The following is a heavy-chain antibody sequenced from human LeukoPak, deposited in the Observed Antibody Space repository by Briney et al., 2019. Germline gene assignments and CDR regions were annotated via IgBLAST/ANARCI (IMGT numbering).Heavy chain of an antibody. V-gene: IGHV3-9*01. CDR3: AKGGQLWSLTHGMDV. J-gene: IGHJ6*02. D-gene: IGHD5-18*01. Sequence: GGSLRLSCAASGFTFDDYAMHWVRQAPGKGLEWVSGISWNSGSIGYADSVKGRFTISRDNAKNSLYLQMNSLRAEDTALYYCAKGGQLWSLTHGMDVWGQGTTVTVSS. CDR2: ISWNSGSI. CDR1: GFTFDDYA.